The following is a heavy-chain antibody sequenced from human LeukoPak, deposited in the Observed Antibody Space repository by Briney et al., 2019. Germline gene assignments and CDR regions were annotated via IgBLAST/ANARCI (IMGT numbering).Heavy chain of an antibody. D-gene: IGHD5-24*01. CDR1: GFTVSSNY. CDR2: NYSGGTT. CDR3: ARDRGDGYNPPYYYYGMDV. Sequence: GGSLRLSCVASGFTVSSNYLSWVRQAPGKGLEWVSVNYSGGTTYYADSVKGRFTISRDNSKNTLYLQMNSLRVEDTAVYYCARDRGDGYNPPYYYYGMDVWGQGTTVSVSS. V-gene: IGHV3-66*01. J-gene: IGHJ6*02.